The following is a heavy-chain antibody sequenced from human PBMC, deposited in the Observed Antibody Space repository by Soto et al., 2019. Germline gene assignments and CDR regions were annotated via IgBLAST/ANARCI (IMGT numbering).Heavy chain of an antibody. CDR1: GGTFSSYS. V-gene: IGHV1-69*01. Sequence: QVQLVQSGAEVKKPGPSVKVSCKASGGTFSSYSINWVRQAPGQGLEWMGEIIPIFGTANYAQKFQGRVTITADESTSTAYMKLSGLRSEDTAVYYCARDGGRHSGGIDYWGQGTLVTVSS. CDR2: IIPIFGTA. D-gene: IGHD1-26*01. CDR3: ARDGGRHSGGIDY. J-gene: IGHJ4*02.